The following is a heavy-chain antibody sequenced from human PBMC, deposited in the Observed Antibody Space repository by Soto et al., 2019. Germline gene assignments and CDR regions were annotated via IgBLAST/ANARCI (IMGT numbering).Heavy chain of an antibody. CDR1: GGSISSGGSF. J-gene: IGHJ4*02. V-gene: IGHV4-30-2*01. CDR2: IYHSGST. D-gene: IGHD6-6*01. Sequence: QLQLQESGSGLVKPSQTLSLTCAASGGSISSGGSFWSWIRQPPGKGLEWIGYIYHSGSTYYNPSLKSRVTISVDRSKNQFSLKLSSVTAADTAVYYCAGGIAARPLGYWGQGTLVTVSS. CDR3: AGGIAARPLGY.